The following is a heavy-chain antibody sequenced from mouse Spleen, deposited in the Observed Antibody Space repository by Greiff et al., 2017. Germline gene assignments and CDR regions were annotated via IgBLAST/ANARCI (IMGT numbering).Heavy chain of an antibody. Sequence: QVQLKQPGAELVRPGSSMKLSCKASGYTFSSYWMHWVKQRPTQGLEWIGTIDPSDSETHYNQKFKDKATLTVDKPSSTAYMQLSSLTSEDSAVYFCARSSTMITTGVYYAMDYWGQGTSVTVSS. CDR3: ARSSTMITTGVYYAMDY. J-gene: IGHJ4*01. CDR2: IDPSDSET. D-gene: IGHD2-4*01. CDR1: GYTFSSYW. V-gene: IGHV1-52*01.